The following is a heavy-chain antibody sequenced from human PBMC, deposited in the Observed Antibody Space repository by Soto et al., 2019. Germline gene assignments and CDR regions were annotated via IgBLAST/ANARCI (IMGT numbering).Heavy chain of an antibody. CDR3: ARVWFGECLFDP. V-gene: IGHV1-18*01. CDR1: GYTFTSYG. Sequence: ASVKVSCKASGYTFTSYGISWVRQAPGQGLEWMGWISAYNGNTNYAQKLQGRVTMTTDTSTSTAYMELRSLRSDDTAVYYCARVWFGECLFDPWGQGIQVTVSS. CDR2: ISAYNGNT. J-gene: IGHJ5*02. D-gene: IGHD3-10*01.